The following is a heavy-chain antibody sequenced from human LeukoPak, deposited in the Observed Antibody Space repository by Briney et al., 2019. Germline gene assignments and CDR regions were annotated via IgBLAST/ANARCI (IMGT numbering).Heavy chain of an antibody. V-gene: IGHV1-18*01. CDR2: ISAYNGNT. Sequence: GASVKVSCKASGYTFTSYGISWVRQAPGQGLEWMGWISAYNGNTNYAQKLQGRVTMTTDTSTSTAYMELRSLRAEDTAVYYCAKAPSFEGQQLFVVGLGFDYWGQGTLVTVSS. J-gene: IGHJ4*02. D-gene: IGHD6-13*01. CDR1: GYTFTSYG. CDR3: AKAPSFEGQQLFVVGLGFDY.